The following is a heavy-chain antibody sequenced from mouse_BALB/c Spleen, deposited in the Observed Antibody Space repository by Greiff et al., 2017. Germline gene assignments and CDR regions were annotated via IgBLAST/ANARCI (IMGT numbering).Heavy chain of an antibody. J-gene: IGHJ3*01. V-gene: IGHV2-9-2*01. CDR1: GFSLTSYD. CDR3: VSSGNFAY. D-gene: IGHD2-1*01. Sequence: VQVVESGPGLVAPSQSLSITCTVSGFSLTSYDISWIRQPPGKGLEWLGVIWTGGGTNYNSAFMSRLSISKDNSKSQVFLKMNSLQTDDTAIYYCVSSGNFAYWGQGTLVTVSA. CDR2: IWTGGGT.